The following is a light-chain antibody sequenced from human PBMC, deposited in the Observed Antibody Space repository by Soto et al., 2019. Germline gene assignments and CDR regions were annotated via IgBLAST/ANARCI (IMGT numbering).Light chain of an antibody. Sequence: EVVMTQSPATLSVSPGERATLSCRASQSVNRNLAWYQQKPGQAPRLLIYGASTRDTGIPARFSGSGSGTEFTLIISSLQPEDFAVYYCQQYNNWPPLTFGGGTKVEI. CDR3: QQYNNWPPLT. V-gene: IGKV3-15*01. CDR2: GAS. CDR1: QSVNRN. J-gene: IGKJ4*01.